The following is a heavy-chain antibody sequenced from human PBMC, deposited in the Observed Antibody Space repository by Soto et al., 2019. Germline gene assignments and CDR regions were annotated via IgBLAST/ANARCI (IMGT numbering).Heavy chain of an antibody. Sequence: GGSLRLSCAASGFTFSGSARHWVRQASGKGLEWVGRIRSKANSYATAYAASVKGRFTISRDDSKNTAYLQMNSLKTEDTAVYYCTNDFWSGYYNSANDYWGQGTLVTVSS. CDR1: GFTFSGSA. CDR2: IRSKANSYAT. J-gene: IGHJ4*02. V-gene: IGHV3-73*01. CDR3: TNDFWSGYYNSANDY. D-gene: IGHD3-3*01.